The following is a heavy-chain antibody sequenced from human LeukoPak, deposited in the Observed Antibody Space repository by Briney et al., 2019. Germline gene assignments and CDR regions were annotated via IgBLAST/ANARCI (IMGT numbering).Heavy chain of an antibody. V-gene: IGHV3-74*01. CDR3: VRSMTTVSEAAFDI. Sequence: GGSLRLSCAVSGFTFSSYWMHWVRQAPGKGLVWVSRIDRDGSRINYADSVKGRFTISRDNGKNTLFLQMNSLRAEDAAVYYCVRSMTTVSEAAFDIWGQGTMVTVSS. J-gene: IGHJ3*02. CDR1: GFTFSSYW. CDR2: IDRDGSRI. D-gene: IGHD4-17*01.